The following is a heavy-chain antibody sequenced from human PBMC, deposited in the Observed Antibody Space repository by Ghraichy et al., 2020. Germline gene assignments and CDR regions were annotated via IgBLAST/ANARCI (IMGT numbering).Heavy chain of an antibody. J-gene: IGHJ5*02. D-gene: IGHD3-10*01. CDR2: IYYSWST. CDR3: VRDLWVDGANWFDP. V-gene: IGHV4-59*01. CDR1: GGSISSNY. Sequence: SQTLSLTCTVSGGSISSNYWSWIRQPQGKGLEWIGYIYYSWSTKYNPSLKSRVTISVDTSKNQFSLKLTSVTAADTAVYYCVRDLWVDGANWFDPWGQGTLVTVSS.